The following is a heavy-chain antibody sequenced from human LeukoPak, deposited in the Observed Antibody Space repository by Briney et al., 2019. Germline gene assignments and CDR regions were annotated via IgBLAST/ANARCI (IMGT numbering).Heavy chain of an antibody. CDR3: ARDSGDSYFYYMDV. CDR1: AFTFSRYN. Sequence: GGSLRLSCAASAFTFSRYNMNWVRQAPGKGLEWVSYISSSSSTIYYADSVKGRFTISRDNAKNSVYVQMNSLRAEDTAVYYCARDSGDSYFYYMDVWGKGTMVTVSS. CDR2: ISSSSSTI. V-gene: IGHV3-48*01. J-gene: IGHJ6*03.